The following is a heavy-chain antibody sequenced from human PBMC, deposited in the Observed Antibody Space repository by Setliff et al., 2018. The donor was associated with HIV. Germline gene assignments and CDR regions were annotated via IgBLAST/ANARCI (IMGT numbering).Heavy chain of an antibody. Sequence: PGESLKISCAASGFMFGVDWMSWVRQTPGKGLEWVASVTPDGGDKYYADSVKGRFTIPRDNSKNTLYLEMNNLRTEDTAVYYCAKDISGYSYWGQGTPVTVSS. V-gene: IGHV3-7*01. CDR2: VTPDGGDK. CDR3: AKDISGYSY. D-gene: IGHD3-22*01. CDR1: GFMFGVDW. J-gene: IGHJ4*01.